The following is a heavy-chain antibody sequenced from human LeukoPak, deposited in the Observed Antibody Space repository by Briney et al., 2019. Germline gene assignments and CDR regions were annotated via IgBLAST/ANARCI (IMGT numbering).Heavy chain of an antibody. J-gene: IGHJ3*02. V-gene: IGHV3-48*03. CDR2: ISSSGSTI. D-gene: IGHD1-26*01. CDR1: GFTFSSYE. Sequence: GGSLRLSCAASGFTFSSYEMNWVRQAPGKGLEWVSYISSSGSTIYYADSVKGRFTISRDNAKNSLYLQMNSLRAEDMALYYCAKDSGSGSYFLPDAFDIWGQGTMVTVSS. CDR3: AKDSGSGSYFLPDAFDI.